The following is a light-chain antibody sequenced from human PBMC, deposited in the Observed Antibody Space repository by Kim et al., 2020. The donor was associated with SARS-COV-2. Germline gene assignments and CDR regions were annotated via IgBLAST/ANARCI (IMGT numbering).Light chain of an antibody. J-gene: IGKJ4*02. CDR2: GAS. CDR3: QQYKNWPLT. CDR1: QSVNNN. Sequence: EIVMTQSPATLSVSPGERATISCRASQSVNNNVAWYQQKPGQAPRLLIYGASATANGVPARFTGSGSETEFTLTISSLKSEDFAVYYCQQYKNWPLTFGGGTKVDIK. V-gene: IGKV3-15*01.